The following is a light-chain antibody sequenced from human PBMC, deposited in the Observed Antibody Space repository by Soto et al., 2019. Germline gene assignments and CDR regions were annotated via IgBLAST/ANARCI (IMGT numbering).Light chain of an antibody. J-gene: IGKJ5*01. Sequence: GRTPYKDTLAVSPRGGVPLSCRTSLSVSVYLDWYQQKPGQAPRLLISDASNRATGIPARFSGSGSGTDFTLTISSLEPEDFAVYYCHQRQYWPPITFGQGTLLAIK. V-gene: IGKV3-11*01. CDR2: DAS. CDR3: HQRQYWPPIT. CDR1: LSVSVY.